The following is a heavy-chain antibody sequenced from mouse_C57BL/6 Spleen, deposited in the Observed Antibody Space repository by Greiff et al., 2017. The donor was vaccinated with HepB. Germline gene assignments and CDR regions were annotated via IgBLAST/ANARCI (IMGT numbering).Heavy chain of an antibody. D-gene: IGHD1-1*01. CDR3: ARGDYHVWFAY. CDR1: GFTFSDYG. J-gene: IGHJ3*01. V-gene: IGHV5-17*01. Sequence: EVQLVESGGGLVKPGGSLKLSCAASGFTFSDYGMHWVRQAPEKGLEWVAYISSGSSTIYYADTVKGRFTISSDNAKNTLFLQMTSLRSEDTAMYYCARGDYHVWFAYWGQGTLVTVSA. CDR2: ISSGSSTI.